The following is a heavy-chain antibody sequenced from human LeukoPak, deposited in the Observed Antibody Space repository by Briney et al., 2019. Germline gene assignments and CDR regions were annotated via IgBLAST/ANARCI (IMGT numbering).Heavy chain of an antibody. CDR2: INPTGGST. CDR1: GYTFTSCA. V-gene: IGHV1-46*01. Sequence: ASVKVSCKASGYTFTSCAISWVRQAPGQGLEWMGLINPTGGSTGYAQKFQGRVTMTRDMSTSTDYMELSSLRSEDTAIYYCARDNSVGDNAWWFDPWGQGTLVTVSS. D-gene: IGHD1-26*01. CDR3: ARDNSVGDNAWWFDP. J-gene: IGHJ5*02.